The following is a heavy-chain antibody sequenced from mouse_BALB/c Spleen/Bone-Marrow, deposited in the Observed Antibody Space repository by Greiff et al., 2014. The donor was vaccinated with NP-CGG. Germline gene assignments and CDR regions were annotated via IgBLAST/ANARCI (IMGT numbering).Heavy chain of an antibody. J-gene: IGHJ3*01. CDR3: TKLGTY. D-gene: IGHD3-3*01. V-gene: IGHV1S127*01. Sequence: QVQLQQSGAELVKPGASVKMSCTASGYTFTSYWMHWVKQRPGQGLEWIGAIDPSDNYTHYKQEFKGKATLTVDTSSSTAYMQLRSLASEDSAVYDCTKLGTYWGQGTLLTVSA. CDR2: IDPSDNYT. CDR1: GYTFTSYW.